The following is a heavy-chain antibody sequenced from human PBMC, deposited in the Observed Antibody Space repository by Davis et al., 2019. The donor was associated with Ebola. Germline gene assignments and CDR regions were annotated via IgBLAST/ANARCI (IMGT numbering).Heavy chain of an antibody. Sequence: KVSCKGSGYSFTSYWIGWVRQMPGKGLEWMGIIYLGDSDTRYSPSFQGQVTISADKSISTAYLQWNSLEASDTALYYCARGYWHFDLWGRGTLVTVSS. V-gene: IGHV5-51*01. CDR3: ARGYWHFDL. J-gene: IGHJ2*01. CDR2: IYLGDSDT. CDR1: GYSFTSYW.